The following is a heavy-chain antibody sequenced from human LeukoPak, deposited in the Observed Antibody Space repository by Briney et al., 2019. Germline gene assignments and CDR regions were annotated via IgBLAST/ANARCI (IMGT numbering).Heavy chain of an antibody. CDR3: ARVDYDILTGYYD. Sequence: PGRSLRLSCAASGFTFSNYAMSWVRQAPGRGLEWVATISDSGDSTYYADSVKGRITISRDNSKKTLYLQMNSLRAEDTAVYYCARVDYDILTGYYDWGQGTLVTVSS. V-gene: IGHV3-23*01. CDR1: GFTFSNYA. CDR2: ISDSGDST. J-gene: IGHJ4*02. D-gene: IGHD3-9*01.